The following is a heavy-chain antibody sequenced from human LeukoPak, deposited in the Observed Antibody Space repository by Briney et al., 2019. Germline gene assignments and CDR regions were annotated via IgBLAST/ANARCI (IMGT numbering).Heavy chain of an antibody. CDR2: INHSGST. D-gene: IGHD3-22*01. CDR3: ARVGDSSGYYYGITVYLQH. J-gene: IGHJ1*01. CDR1: GGSFSGYY. V-gene: IGHV4-34*01. Sequence: WETLSLTCAVYGGSFSGYYWSWIRQPPGKGLEWIGEINHSGSTNYNPSLKSRVTISVDTSKNQFSLKLSSVPAADTAVYYCARVGDSSGYYYGITVYLQHWGQGTLVTVSS.